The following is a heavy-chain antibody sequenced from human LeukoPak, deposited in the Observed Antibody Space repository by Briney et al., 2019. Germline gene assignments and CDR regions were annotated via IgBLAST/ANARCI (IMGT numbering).Heavy chain of an antibody. V-gene: IGHV4-39*01. CDR2: IYYSGNT. D-gene: IGHD3-16*01. CDR1: GGSISSSSYY. Sequence: PSETLSLTCTVSGGSISSSSYYWGWIRQPPGKGLEWIGSIYYSGNTYYNPSLKSRVTISVDTSKNQFSLKLSSVTAADTAVYYCVRGSTLRHYQYWGQGTLVTVSS. CDR3: VRGSTLRHYQY. J-gene: IGHJ4*02.